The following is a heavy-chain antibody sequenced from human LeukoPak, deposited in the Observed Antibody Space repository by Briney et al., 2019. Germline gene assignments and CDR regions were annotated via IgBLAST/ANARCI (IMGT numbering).Heavy chain of an antibody. Sequence: GRSLRLSCAASGFTFSYYGMHWVRQAPGKGLEWVAVISYDGSNKYYAESVKGRFTISRDNSKNTLYLQMNSLRAGDTAVFYCVKGGSSGYRWFDPWGQGTLVTVSS. CDR1: GFTFSYYG. CDR3: VKGGSSGYRWFDP. CDR2: ISYDGSNK. D-gene: IGHD3-22*01. V-gene: IGHV3-30*18. J-gene: IGHJ5*02.